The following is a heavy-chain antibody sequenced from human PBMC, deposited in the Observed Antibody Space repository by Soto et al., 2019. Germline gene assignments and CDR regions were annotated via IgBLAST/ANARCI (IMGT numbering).Heavy chain of an antibody. CDR3: ATPYYFNH. Sequence: GGSLRLSCAASGFMFSAYTMNWVRRAPGKGLEWLSSISDDSSYIDYADSLRGRFTVSRDNARNSLYLQIDSLGVEDTAVYYCATPYYFNHWGPGTLVTVSS. V-gene: IGHV3-21*06. J-gene: IGHJ1*01. D-gene: IGHD3-16*01. CDR2: ISDDSSYI. CDR1: GFMFSAYT.